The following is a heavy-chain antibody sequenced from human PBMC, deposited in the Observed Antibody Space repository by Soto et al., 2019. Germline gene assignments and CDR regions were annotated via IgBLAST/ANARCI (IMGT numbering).Heavy chain of an antibody. CDR3: AKGPTEGAQPAGFDY. J-gene: IGHJ4*02. CDR2: LSYDGSNK. Sequence: QVQLVESGGGVVQPGRSLRLSCAASGFTFSSYGMHWVRQAPGQGLEWVAVLSYDGSNKHYADSVKGRFTISRDNSTNTLYLLMNSVRVEAKAVYYCAKGPTEGAQPAGFDYWGQGTLVTVSS. D-gene: IGHD1-26*01. V-gene: IGHV3-30*18. CDR1: GFTFSSYG.